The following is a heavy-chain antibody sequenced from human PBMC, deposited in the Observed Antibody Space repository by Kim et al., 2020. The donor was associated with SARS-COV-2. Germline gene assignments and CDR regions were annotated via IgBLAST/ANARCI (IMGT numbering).Heavy chain of an antibody. CDR2: ISAYNGNT. CDR1: GYTFTSYG. CDR3: ARGSDVLRFLEWSGYGWFDP. J-gene: IGHJ5*02. D-gene: IGHD3-3*01. Sequence: ASVKVSCKASGYTFTSYGTSWVRQAPGQGLEWMGWISAYNGNTNYAQKLQGRVTMTTDTSTSTAYMELRSLRSDDTAVYYCARGSDVLRFLEWSGYGWFDPWGQGTLVTVSS. V-gene: IGHV1-18*01.